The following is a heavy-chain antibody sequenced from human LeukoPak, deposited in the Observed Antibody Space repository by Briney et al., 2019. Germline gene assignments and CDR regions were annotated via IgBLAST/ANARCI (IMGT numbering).Heavy chain of an antibody. J-gene: IGHJ4*02. Sequence: PGGSLRLSCTASGFSFSRYWLSWVRQAPGKGLEWVANIKFDGNEKYYVDSVKGRFTISRDNSKNTLYLQMNSLRAEDTAVYYCAKDEWERWLQYIDYWGQGTLVTVSS. CDR2: IKFDGNEK. D-gene: IGHD5-24*01. CDR1: GFSFSRYW. CDR3: AKDEWERWLQYIDY. V-gene: IGHV3-7*01.